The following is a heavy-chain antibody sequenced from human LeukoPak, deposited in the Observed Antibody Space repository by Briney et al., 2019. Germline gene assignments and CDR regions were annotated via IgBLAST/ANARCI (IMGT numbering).Heavy chain of an antibody. Sequence: ASVKVSCKPSGYTFTSYGINWVRQAPGQGLEWMGWMNPNSGNTGYAQKFQGRVTMTRNTSISTAYMELSSLRSEDTAVYYCARVGRMKQWLVYNWFDPWGQGTLVTVSS. CDR3: ARVGRMKQWLVYNWFDP. V-gene: IGHV1-8*02. CDR1: GYTFTSYG. CDR2: MNPNSGNT. D-gene: IGHD6-19*01. J-gene: IGHJ5*02.